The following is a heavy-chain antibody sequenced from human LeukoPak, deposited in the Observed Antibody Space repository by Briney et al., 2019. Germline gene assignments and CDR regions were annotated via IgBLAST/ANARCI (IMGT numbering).Heavy chain of an antibody. CDR2: INTNTGNP. CDR3: AREGAGYSSSWYSGLPYYYMDV. V-gene: IGHV7-4-1*02. D-gene: IGHD6-13*01. CDR1: GYTFTSYA. J-gene: IGHJ6*03. Sequence: GASVKVSCKASGYTFTSYAMNWVRQAPGQGLEWMGWINTNTGNPTYAQGFTGRFVFSLDTSVSTAHLQISSLKAEDTAVYYCAREGAGYSSSWYSGLPYYYMDVWGKGTTVTVSS.